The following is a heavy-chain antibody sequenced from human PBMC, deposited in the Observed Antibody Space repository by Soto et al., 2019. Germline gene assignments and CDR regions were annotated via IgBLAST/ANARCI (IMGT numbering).Heavy chain of an antibody. J-gene: IGHJ5*02. V-gene: IGHV4-38-2*02. CDR3: AREVEMATIPNWFDP. Sequence: SETLSLTCAVSGYSISSGYYWGWIRQPPGKGLEWIGSIYHSGSTYYNPSLKSRVTISVDTSKNQFSLKLSSVTATDTAVYYCAREVEMATIPNWFDPWGQGTLVTVSS. CDR1: GYSISSGYY. CDR2: IYHSGST. D-gene: IGHD5-12*01.